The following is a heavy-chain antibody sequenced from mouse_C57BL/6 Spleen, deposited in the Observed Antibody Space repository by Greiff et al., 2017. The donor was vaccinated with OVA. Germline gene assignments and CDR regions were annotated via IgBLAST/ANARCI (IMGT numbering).Heavy chain of an antibody. D-gene: IGHD3-2*02. V-gene: IGHV1-9*01. CDR2: ILPGSGST. CDR3: AYSSGYVEDAMDD. Sequence: QVQLQQSGAELMKPGASVKLSCKATGYTFTGYWIEWVKQRPGHGLEWIGEILPGSGSTNYNEKFKGKATCTADTSSNTAYMRLSSLTAEDSAIYYGAYSSGYVEDAMDDWGQGTSVTVSS. J-gene: IGHJ4*01. CDR1: GYTFTGYW.